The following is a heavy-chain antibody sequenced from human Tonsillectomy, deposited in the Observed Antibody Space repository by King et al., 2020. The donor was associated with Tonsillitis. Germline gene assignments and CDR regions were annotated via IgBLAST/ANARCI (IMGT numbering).Heavy chain of an antibody. D-gene: IGHD6-13*01. CDR3: AKDKGGYTFDY. V-gene: IGHV3-23*04. CDR2: IVGSGGNT. CDR1: GFTFSTYA. J-gene: IGHJ4*02. Sequence: VQLVESGGGLVQPGGSLRLSCAASGFTFSTYAMRWVRQSPGKGLEWVSAIVGSGGNTTYADSVKGRFTISRDNSKNTLYLQMNSLRAEDTAVYYCAKDKGGYTFDYWGQGTLVTVSS.